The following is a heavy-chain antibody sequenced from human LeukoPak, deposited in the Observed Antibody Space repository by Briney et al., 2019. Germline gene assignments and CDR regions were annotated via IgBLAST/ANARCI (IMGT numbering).Heavy chain of an antibody. Sequence: GESLKISWKGSGYSFTSYWVAWVRQMPGQGLEWMGIIYPGDSDTRYSPSFQGQVTISADKSISTAYLQWNSLKASDTAMYYCARRVAVAGDAFDIWGQGTVVIVSS. CDR3: ARRVAVAGDAFDI. D-gene: IGHD6-19*01. V-gene: IGHV5-51*01. J-gene: IGHJ3*02. CDR1: GYSFTSYW. CDR2: IYPGDSDT.